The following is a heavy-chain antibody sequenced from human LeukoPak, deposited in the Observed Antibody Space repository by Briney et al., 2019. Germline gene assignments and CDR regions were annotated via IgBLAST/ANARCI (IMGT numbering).Heavy chain of an antibody. J-gene: IGHJ4*02. Sequence: GGSLRLSCAASGFTFSSYGMSWVRQAPGKGLEWVAGIKQDGSENYYVDSVKGRLTVSRDNSKNSLYLQMNSLRAEETAVYFCARERYCTTATCYVGVPFDYWGQGTLVTVSS. CDR2: IKQDGSEN. D-gene: IGHD2-2*01. CDR3: ARERYCTTATCYVGVPFDY. V-gene: IGHV3-7*01. CDR1: GFTFSSYG.